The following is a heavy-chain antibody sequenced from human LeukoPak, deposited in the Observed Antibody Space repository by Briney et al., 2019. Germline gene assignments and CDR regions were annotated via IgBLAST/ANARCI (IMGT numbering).Heavy chain of an antibody. CDR3: ARGVYYDNSGYSDF. CDR2: ISGYNGDT. V-gene: IGHV1-18*01. J-gene: IGHJ4*02. D-gene: IGHD3-22*01. CDR1: GYTFTSFA. Sequence: ASVKVSCKASGYTFTSFAISWVRQAPGQGLEWIGWISGYNGDTNYAQKLQDRVTMTTDTSTSTAHMELRSLRSDDTAVYYCARGVYYDNSGYSDFWGQGTLVTVSS.